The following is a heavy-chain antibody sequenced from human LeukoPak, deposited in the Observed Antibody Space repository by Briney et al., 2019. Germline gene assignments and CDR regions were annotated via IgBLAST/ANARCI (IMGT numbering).Heavy chain of an antibody. CDR2: ISAYNGNT. CDR3: ARRSDYDILTGLNWFDP. D-gene: IGHD3-9*01. J-gene: IGHJ5*02. V-gene: IGHV1-18*04. Sequence: ASVKVSCKASGYTFTGYYMHWVRQAPGQGLEWMGWISAYNGNTNYAQKLQGRVTMTTDTSTSTAYMELRSLRSDDTAVYYCARRSDYDILTGLNWFDPWGQGTLVTVSS. CDR1: GYTFTGYY.